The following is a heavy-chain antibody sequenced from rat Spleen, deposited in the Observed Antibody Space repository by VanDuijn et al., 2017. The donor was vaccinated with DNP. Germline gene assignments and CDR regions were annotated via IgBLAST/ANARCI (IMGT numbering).Heavy chain of an antibody. J-gene: IGHJ4*01. CDR2: ITSSGGST. Sequence: EVQLVESGGDLVQPGRSLKLSCVASGFTFNNYWMTWIRQVPGKGLEWVASITSSGGSTYYPDSVKGRFTISRDNAKNTLYLQMNSLRSEDTATYYCARDRRLGGSAMDAWGQGTSVTVSS. D-gene: IGHD5-1*01. CDR1: GFTFNNYW. CDR3: ARDRRLGGSAMDA. V-gene: IGHV5-31*01.